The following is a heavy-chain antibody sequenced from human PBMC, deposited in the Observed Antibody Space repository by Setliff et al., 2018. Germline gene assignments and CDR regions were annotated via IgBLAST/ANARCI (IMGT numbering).Heavy chain of an antibody. CDR3: FGAGTCSY. V-gene: IGHV3-7*01. D-gene: IGHD3-10*01. CDR1: GLSYSNDW. Sequence: PGGSLRLSCPASGLSYSNDWVSWVRQAPGKGLEWLASINPHGSEKYYVDSVKGRFTISRDNAKNSLSLQMNSLRTEDTAVYYCFGAGTCSYWGQGTQVTVSS. CDR2: INPHGSEK. J-gene: IGHJ4*02.